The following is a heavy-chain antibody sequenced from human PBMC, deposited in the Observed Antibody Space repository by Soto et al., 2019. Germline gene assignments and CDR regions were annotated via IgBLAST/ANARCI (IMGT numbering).Heavy chain of an antibody. V-gene: IGHV3-30-3*01. Sequence: QVQLVESGGGVVQPGRSLRLSCAASGFTFSSYAMHWVRQAPGKGLEWVAVISYDGSNKYYADSVKGRFTISRDNSKNMLYLQMNSLRAEDTAVYYCARDRAAAGLYWGQGTLVTVSS. CDR1: GFTFSSYA. J-gene: IGHJ4*02. CDR2: ISYDGSNK. CDR3: ARDRAAAGLY. D-gene: IGHD6-13*01.